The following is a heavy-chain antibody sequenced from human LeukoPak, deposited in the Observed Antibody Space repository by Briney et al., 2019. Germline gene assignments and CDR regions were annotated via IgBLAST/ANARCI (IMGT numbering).Heavy chain of an antibody. CDR3: ARRSRGILSPFDI. J-gene: IGHJ3*02. V-gene: IGHV4-34*01. Sequence: SETLSLTGAVYGGSFSGYYWSWIRQPPGKGLEWVGEINHSGSTNYNPSLKSRVTISVDTSKNQFSLKLSSVTAADTAVYYCARRSRGILSPFDIWGQGTMVTVSS. CDR1: GGSFSGYY. D-gene: IGHD6-13*01. CDR2: INHSGST.